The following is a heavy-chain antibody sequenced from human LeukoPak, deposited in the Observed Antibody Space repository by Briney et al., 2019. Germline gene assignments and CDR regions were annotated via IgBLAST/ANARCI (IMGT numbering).Heavy chain of an antibody. D-gene: IGHD5-18*01. CDR3: ARANGGYSYGYPDY. CDR2: IHISGSPI. J-gene: IGHJ4*02. Sequence: AGGSLRLSCAASGFTFSSYEMNWDRQAPGKGPEWVSYIHISGSPIYYADSVKGRFTISRDNAKNSLFLQMNSLRAEDTAIYYCARANGGYSYGYPDYWGQGTLVTVSS. CDR1: GFTFSSYE. V-gene: IGHV3-48*03.